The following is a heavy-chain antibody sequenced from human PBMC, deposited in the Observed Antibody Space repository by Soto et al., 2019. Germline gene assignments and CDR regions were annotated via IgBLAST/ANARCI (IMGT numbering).Heavy chain of an antibody. CDR1: GYTFISYG. V-gene: IGHV1-18*01. CDR3: ARAGCSTSWLGLLGTGANGVEIDF. CDR2: ISPYNGKT. J-gene: IGHJ4*02. Sequence: QVQLVQSGAEVKKTGASVEVSCKASGYTFISYGISWVRQAPGQGLEWMGWISPYNGKTNYSQTFHGSATMTPDRSTRTAYMELRSLRSDDTAVYYCARAGCSTSWLGLLGTGANGVEIDFWAQGTLVTVSS. D-gene: IGHD6-13*01.